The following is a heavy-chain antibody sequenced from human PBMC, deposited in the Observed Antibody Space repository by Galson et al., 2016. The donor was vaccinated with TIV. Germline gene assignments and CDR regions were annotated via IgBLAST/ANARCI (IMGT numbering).Heavy chain of an antibody. CDR1: GYTFTSFD. D-gene: IGHD3-22*01. CDR2: MSPANGNT. CDR3: ARGHYYDTSGYSFDF. J-gene: IGHJ4*02. V-gene: IGHV1-8*01. Sequence: SVKVSCKASGYTFTSFDISWIRQAPGQGLEWMGWMSPANGNTGYAQRFRGRITMTRHPSTTTVYMELSGLTSEDTAVSYRARGHYYDTSGYSFDFWGQGTLVTVSS.